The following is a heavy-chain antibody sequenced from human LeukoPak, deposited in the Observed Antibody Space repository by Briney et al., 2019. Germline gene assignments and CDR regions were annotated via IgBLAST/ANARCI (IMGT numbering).Heavy chain of an antibody. CDR3: ARDFYSSSWYLWFDP. CDR1: GYTFTGYY. CDR2: INPNSGGT. J-gene: IGHJ5*02. D-gene: IGHD6-13*01. V-gene: IGHV1-2*02. Sequence: GASVKVSCKASGYTFTGYYMHWVRQAAGQGLEWMGWINPNSGGTNYAQKFQGRVTMTRDTSIGTAYMELSRLRSDDTAVYYCARDFYSSSWYLWFDPWGQGTLVTVSS.